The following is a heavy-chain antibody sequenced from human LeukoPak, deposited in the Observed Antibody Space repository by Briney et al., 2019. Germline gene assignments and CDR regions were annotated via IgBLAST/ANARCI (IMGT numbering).Heavy chain of an antibody. CDR3: ARGFMYSYGSASDY. Sequence: PSETLSLTCAVYGGSFSGYYWSWIRQPPGKGLEWIGEINHSGSTNYNPSLKSRVTISVDTSKNQFSLKLSSVTAADTAVYYCARGFMYSYGSASDYWGQGTLVTVSS. CDR2: INHSGST. J-gene: IGHJ4*02. CDR1: GGSFSGYY. V-gene: IGHV4-34*01. D-gene: IGHD5-18*01.